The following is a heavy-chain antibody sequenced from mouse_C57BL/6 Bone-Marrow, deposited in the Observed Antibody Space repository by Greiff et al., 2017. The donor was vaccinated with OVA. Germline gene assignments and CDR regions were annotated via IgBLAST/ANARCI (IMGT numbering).Heavy chain of an antibody. Sequence: EVKVEESGGGLVQPGGSMKLSCVASGFTFSNYWMNWVRQSPEKGLEWVAQIRLKSDNYATHYAESVKGRFTISRDDSKSSVYLQMNNLRAEDTGIYYCTDPSHYGSSYGWFAYWGQGTLVTVSA. D-gene: IGHD1-1*01. CDR2: IRLKSDNYAT. CDR3: TDPSHYGSSYGWFAY. CDR1: GFTFSNYW. J-gene: IGHJ3*01. V-gene: IGHV6-3*01.